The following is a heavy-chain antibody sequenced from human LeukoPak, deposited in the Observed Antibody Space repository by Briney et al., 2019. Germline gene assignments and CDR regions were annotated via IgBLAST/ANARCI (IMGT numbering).Heavy chain of an antibody. V-gene: IGHV3-23*01. CDR3: AKGVCSSTSCYGHY. Sequence: GGSLRLSCAASGFTFSSYAMSWVRQAPGKGLEWVSAISGSGGSTYYADSVKGRFTISRDNSKNTLYLQMNSLRAEDTAVYYCAKGVCSSTSCYGHYWGQGTLVTVSS. D-gene: IGHD2-2*01. J-gene: IGHJ4*02. CDR2: ISGSGGST. CDR1: GFTFSSYA.